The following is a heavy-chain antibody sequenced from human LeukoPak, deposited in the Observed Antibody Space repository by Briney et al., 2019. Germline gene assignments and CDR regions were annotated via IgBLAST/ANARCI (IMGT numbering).Heavy chain of an antibody. D-gene: IGHD5-18*01. CDR3: ARDRYSYGYDYYGMDV. V-gene: IGHV3-66*01. Sequence: PGGSLRLSCAASGFTVSSNYMSWVRQAPGKGLEWGSVIYSGGSTYYADSVKGRFTISRDNSKNTLYLQMNSLRAEDTAVYYCARDRYSYGYDYYGMDVWGQGTTVTVSS. CDR1: GFTVSSNY. CDR2: IYSGGST. J-gene: IGHJ6*02.